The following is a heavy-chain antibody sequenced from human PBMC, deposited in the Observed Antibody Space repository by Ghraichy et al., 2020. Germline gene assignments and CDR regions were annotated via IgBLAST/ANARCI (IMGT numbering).Heavy chain of an antibody. CDR1: GGSIISSSYY. D-gene: IGHD6-13*01. CDR3: ARLPYSSPPIDY. Sequence: SETLSLTCTVSGGSIISSSYYWGWIRQPPGKGLEWIGSIYYSGSTYYNPSLKSRVTISVDTSKNQFSLKLSSVTAADTAVYYCARLPYSSPPIDYWGQGTLVTVSS. V-gene: IGHV4-39*01. J-gene: IGHJ4*02. CDR2: IYYSGST.